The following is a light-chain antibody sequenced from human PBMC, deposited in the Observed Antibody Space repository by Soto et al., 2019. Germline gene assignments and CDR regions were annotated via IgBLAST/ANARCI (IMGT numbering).Light chain of an antibody. J-gene: IGLJ3*02. V-gene: IGLV1-44*01. CDR2: SNN. Sequence: QSVLTQPPSASGTPGQRATISCSGTTSNIGSNTVNWYQQLPGTAPKLLIYSNNQRPSGVPDRFSGSKSGTSASLVISGLQSEDEADYYCAAWDDSLNGWVFGGGTKLTVL. CDR3: AAWDDSLNGWV. CDR1: TSNIGSNT.